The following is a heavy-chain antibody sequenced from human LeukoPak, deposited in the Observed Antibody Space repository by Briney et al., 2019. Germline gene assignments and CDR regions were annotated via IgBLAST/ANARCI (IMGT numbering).Heavy chain of an antibody. CDR1: GGSFRGYY. J-gene: IGHJ6*03. CDR2: INHSGST. D-gene: IGHD2-2*01. CDR3: ARRSGGVVPAVTPDYYMDV. V-gene: IGHV4-34*01. Sequence: ETLSLTCAVYGGSFRGYYWSWIRQPPGKGLEWIGEINHSGSTNYNPSLKSRVTISVDTSKNQFSLTLSSVTAADTAVYYCARRSGGVVPAVTPDYYMDVWGKGTTVTVSS.